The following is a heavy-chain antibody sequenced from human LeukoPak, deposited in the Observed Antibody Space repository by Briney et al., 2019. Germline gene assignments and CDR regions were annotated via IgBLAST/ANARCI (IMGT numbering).Heavy chain of an antibody. D-gene: IGHD3-10*01. CDR2: ISAYNGNT. J-gene: IGHJ4*02. V-gene: IGHV1-18*01. CDR1: GYTFTGYG. Sequence: ASVKVSCKASGYTFTGYGISWVRQAPGQGLEWMGWISAYNGNTNYAQKLQGRVTMTTDTSTSTAYMELRSLRSDDTAVYYCARDRVVEYYFDYWGQGTLVTVSS. CDR3: ARDRVVEYYFDY.